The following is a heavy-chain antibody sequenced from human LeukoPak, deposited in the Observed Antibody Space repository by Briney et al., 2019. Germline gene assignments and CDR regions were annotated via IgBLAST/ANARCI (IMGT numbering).Heavy chain of an antibody. J-gene: IGHJ4*02. CDR2: ISGDGSST. CDR3: VRDLDVATKNDC. V-gene: IGHV3-43*02. D-gene: IGHD5-24*01. CDR1: GFTFDDYA. Sequence: PGGSLRLSCAASGFTFDDYAMHWVRQAPGKGLEWVSLISGDGSSTYYTDSVRGRFTISRDNSKSSLYLQMNSLRTEDTAFYYCVRDLDVATKNDCWGRGTLVTVSS.